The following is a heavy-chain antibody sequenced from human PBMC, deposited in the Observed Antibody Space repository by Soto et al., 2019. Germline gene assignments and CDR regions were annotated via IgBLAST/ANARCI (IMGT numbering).Heavy chain of an antibody. Sequence: GESLKISCKGSGYSFTSYWIGWVRQMPGKGLEWMGIIYPGDSDTRYSPSFKGQVTISADKSISTAYLQWSSLKASDTAMYYCARHIEYGGHSEFGYGRDVWGQGTTVTVSS. CDR2: IYPGDSDT. J-gene: IGHJ6*02. CDR1: GYSFTSYW. CDR3: ARHIEYGGHSEFGYGRDV. V-gene: IGHV5-51*01. D-gene: IGHD4-17*01.